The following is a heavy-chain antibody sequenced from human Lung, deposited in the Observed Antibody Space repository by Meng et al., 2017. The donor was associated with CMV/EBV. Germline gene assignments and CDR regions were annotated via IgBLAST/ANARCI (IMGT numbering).Heavy chain of an antibody. CDR2: LSDGGSNT. J-gene: IGHJ4*02. CDR1: GFTFSNYW. Sequence: LSCTASGFTFSNYWLHWVRQAPGKGLVWVSRLSDGGSNTAYADSVKGRFTISRDNAKNTLYLQMHSLTTEDTAVYYCARGGPQFDYWGQGTLVTVSS. V-gene: IGHV3-74*01. CDR3: ARGGPQFDY.